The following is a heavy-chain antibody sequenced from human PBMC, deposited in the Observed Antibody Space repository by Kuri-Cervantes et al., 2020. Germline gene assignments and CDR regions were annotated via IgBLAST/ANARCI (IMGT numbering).Heavy chain of an antibody. CDR3: ARGLFWSNYPR. CDR2: IRYDGSNE. CDR1: GFTFSSYG. J-gene: IGHJ4*02. Sequence: GESLKISCAAPGFTFSSYGMHWVRQAPGKGLEWVAFIRYDGSNEYYADSVKGRFTISRDNSKNTLYLQMNSLRAEDTAVYYCARGLFWSNYPRWGQGTLVTVSS. V-gene: IGHV3-30*02. D-gene: IGHD3-3*01.